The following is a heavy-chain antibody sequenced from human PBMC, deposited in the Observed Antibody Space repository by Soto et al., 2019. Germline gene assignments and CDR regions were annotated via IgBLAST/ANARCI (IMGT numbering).Heavy chain of an antibody. CDR2: TYYRSKWYN. J-gene: IGHJ5*02. Sequence: PSQTLSLTCAISGDSVSSNSAAWNWIRQSPSRGLEWLGRTYYRSKWYNDYAVSVKSRITINPDTSKNQFSLQLNSVTPEDTAVYYCARGTILIVATISGWFDPWGQGTLVTVFS. D-gene: IGHD5-12*01. V-gene: IGHV6-1*01. CDR1: GDSVSSNSAA. CDR3: ARGTILIVATISGWFDP.